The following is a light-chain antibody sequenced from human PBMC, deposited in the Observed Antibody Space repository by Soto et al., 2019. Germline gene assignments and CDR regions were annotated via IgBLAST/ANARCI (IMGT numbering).Light chain of an antibody. CDR1: QSVSSN. CDR2: GAS. Sequence: EILMTQSPATLSVSPGERATLSCRASQSVSSNLAWYQQKLGQAPRLLIYGASTRATGIPARFSGSGSGTEFTLTISSLPSEDFALYYCQQYNNWWTFGQGTKVEIK. CDR3: QQYNNWWT. V-gene: IGKV3-15*01. J-gene: IGKJ1*01.